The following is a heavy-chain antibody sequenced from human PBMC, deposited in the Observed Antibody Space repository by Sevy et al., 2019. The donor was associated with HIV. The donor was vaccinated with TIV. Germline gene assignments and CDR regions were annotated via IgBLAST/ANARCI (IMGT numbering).Heavy chain of an antibody. CDR1: GFTFSSYS. V-gene: IGHV3-48*02. J-gene: IGHJ3*02. CDR3: AREKYYYDSSDAFDI. D-gene: IGHD3-22*01. CDR2: ISSSSSTI. Sequence: GGSLRLSCAASGFTFSSYSMNWVRQAPGKGLEWVSYISSSSSTIYYADSVKGRFTISRDNAKNSLYLQMNCLRDEDTAVYYCAREKYYYDSSDAFDIWGQGTMVTVSS.